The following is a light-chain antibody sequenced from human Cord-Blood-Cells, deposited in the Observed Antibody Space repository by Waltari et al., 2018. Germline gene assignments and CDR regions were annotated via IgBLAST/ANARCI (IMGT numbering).Light chain of an antibody. V-gene: IGLV3-1*01. CDR1: KLGEKY. CDR2: QDS. J-gene: IGLJ3*02. CDR3: QAWDSSTAGGV. Sequence: SYELTQPPSVSVSPGQTASITCSGDKLGEKYACWYQQKPGQSPVLVIYQDSKRPSGIPERFSGSNSGNTATLTISGTQAMDEADYYCQAWDSSTAGGVFGGGTKLTVL.